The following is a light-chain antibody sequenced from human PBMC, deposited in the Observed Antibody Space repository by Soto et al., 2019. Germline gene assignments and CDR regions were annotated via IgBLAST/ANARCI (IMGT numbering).Light chain of an antibody. CDR3: QQYGRSPWT. CDR2: GAS. Sequence: EIVLTQSPGTLSLSPGERVTLSCRASQSVSSSYLAWYLQKPGQAPRLLIYGASSRATGIPDRFSGSGSGTDVILTISRLESEDFAVYYCQQYGRSPWTFGQGTKVEIK. V-gene: IGKV3-20*01. J-gene: IGKJ1*01. CDR1: QSVSSSY.